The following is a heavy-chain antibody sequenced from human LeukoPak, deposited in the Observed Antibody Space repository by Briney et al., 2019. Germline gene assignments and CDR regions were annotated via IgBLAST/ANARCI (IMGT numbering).Heavy chain of an antibody. CDR1: GGSFSGYN. CDR3: ARGYWYDY. CDR2: INHSGRN. Sequence: SETLSLTCAVYGGSFSGYNWSWIRQPPGKGLEWIGEINHSGRNNYNPSLKSRVTISVDTSKNQFSLKLSSVTAADTAVYYCARGYWYDYWGQGTLVTVSS. J-gene: IGHJ4*02. D-gene: IGHD2-8*02. V-gene: IGHV4-34*01.